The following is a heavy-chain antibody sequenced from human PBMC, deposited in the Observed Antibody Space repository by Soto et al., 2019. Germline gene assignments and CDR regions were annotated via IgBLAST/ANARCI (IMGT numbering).Heavy chain of an antibody. Sequence: HPVGSLRLSCAASGFTFSNAWMSWVRQAPGKGLEWVSAISGSGGSTYYADSVKGRFTISRDNSKNTLYLQMNSLRAEDTAVYYCAKDARGYSYGRFDYWGQGTLVTVSS. V-gene: IGHV3-23*01. J-gene: IGHJ4*02. CDR2: ISGSGGST. CDR3: AKDARGYSYGRFDY. D-gene: IGHD5-18*01. CDR1: GFTFSNAW.